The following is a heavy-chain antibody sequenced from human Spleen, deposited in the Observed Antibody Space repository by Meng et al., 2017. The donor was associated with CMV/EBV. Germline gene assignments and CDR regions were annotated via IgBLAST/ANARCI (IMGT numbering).Heavy chain of an antibody. CDR2: ISGSGGST. CDR3: VRGASGYSNYYYYGMDV. D-gene: IGHD3-3*01. Sequence: GESLKISCAASGFTFSSYAMSWVRQAPGKGLEWVSAISGSGGSTYYADSVKGRFTISRDNAKNSLYLQMNSLRAEDTALYYCVRGASGYSNYYYYGMDVWGQGTTVTVSS. V-gene: IGHV3-23*01. CDR1: GFTFSSYA. J-gene: IGHJ6*02.